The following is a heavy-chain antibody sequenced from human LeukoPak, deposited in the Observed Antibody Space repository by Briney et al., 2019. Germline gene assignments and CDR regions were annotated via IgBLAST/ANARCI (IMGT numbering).Heavy chain of an antibody. CDR2: FDPEDGET. CDR3: ATMYYDYVWGSYRYTRYAFDI. D-gene: IGHD3-16*02. V-gene: IGHV1-24*01. J-gene: IGHJ3*02. Sequence: ASVKVSCKVSVYTLTELSMHWVRQAPGKGLEWVGGFDPEDGETIYAQKFQGRVTMTEDTSTDTAYMELSSLRSEDTAVYYCATMYYDYVWGSYRYTRYAFDIWGQGTMVTVSS. CDR1: VYTLTELS.